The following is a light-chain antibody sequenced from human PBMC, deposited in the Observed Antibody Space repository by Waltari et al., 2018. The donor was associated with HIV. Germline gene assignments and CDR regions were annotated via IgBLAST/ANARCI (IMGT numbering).Light chain of an antibody. J-gene: IGKJ2*01. Sequence: DIQMTQSPSTLSASVGDGVTITCRASQSISVWLAWYQQKPGKAPKLLIYKASSLESGVPSRFSGSGSGTEFTLTISSLQPDDSATDYCQQYNSPGYTFGQGTKLEIK. CDR2: KAS. V-gene: IGKV1-5*03. CDR1: QSISVW. CDR3: QQYNSPGYT.